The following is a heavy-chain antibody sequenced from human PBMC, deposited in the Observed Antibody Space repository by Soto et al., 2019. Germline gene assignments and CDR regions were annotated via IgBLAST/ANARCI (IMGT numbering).Heavy chain of an antibody. Sequence: GGSLRLSCAASGFTFSSYWMSWVRQAPGKGLEWVANIKQDGSEKYYVDSVKGRFTISRDNAKNSLYLQMNSLRAEDTAVYYCARDRRGSAIRYFDWLLPLFDYWGQGTLVTVSS. D-gene: IGHD3-9*01. CDR2: IKQDGSEK. CDR3: ARDRRGSAIRYFDWLLPLFDY. CDR1: GFTFSSYW. J-gene: IGHJ4*02. V-gene: IGHV3-7*01.